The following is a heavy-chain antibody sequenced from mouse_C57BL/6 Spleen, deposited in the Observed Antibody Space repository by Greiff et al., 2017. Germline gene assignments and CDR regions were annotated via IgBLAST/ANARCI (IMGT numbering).Heavy chain of an antibody. J-gene: IGHJ4*01. CDR2: IDPEDGET. CDR3: ARRNPGPVDYAMDY. CDR1: GFNITDYY. Sequence: VQLKESGAELVKPGASVKLSCTASGFNITDYYMHWVKQRTEQGLEWIGRIDPEDGETKYAPKFQGKATITADTSSNTAYMQLSILTSEDTAVYYCARRNPGPVDYAMDYWGQGTSVTVSS. V-gene: IGHV14-2*01.